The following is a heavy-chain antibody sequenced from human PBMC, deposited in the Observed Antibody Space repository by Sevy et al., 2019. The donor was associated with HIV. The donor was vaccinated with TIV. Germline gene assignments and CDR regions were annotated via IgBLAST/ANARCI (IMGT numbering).Heavy chain of an antibody. Sequence: GGSLRLSCTASGFNFNTYGMHWVRQAPGKGLEWLAIISYDGNKYYADSVEGRFTISRDNSRSTLYLEMNSLKSEDTAVFHCARAGRLRLGELSSGPDYWGPRTLVTVSS. CDR2: ISYDGNK. V-gene: IGHV3-30*03. CDR1: GFNFNTYG. CDR3: ARAGRLRLGELSSGPDY. J-gene: IGHJ4*02. D-gene: IGHD3-16*02.